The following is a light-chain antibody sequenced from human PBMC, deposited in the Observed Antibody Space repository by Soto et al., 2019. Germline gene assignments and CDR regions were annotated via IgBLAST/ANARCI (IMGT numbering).Light chain of an antibody. J-gene: IGLJ2*01. CDR1: NIGSKS. V-gene: IGLV3-21*04. CDR3: QVWDSSSDHPMCV. Sequence: SYELTQPPSVSVAPGKTARITCGENNIGSKSVHWYQQKPGQAPVLVIYYDSDRPSGIPERFSGSNSGNTATLTISRVEAGDEADYYCQVWDSSSDHPMCVFGGGTKLTVL. CDR2: YDS.